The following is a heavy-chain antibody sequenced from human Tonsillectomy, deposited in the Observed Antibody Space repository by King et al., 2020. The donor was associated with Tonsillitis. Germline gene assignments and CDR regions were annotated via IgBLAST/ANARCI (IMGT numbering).Heavy chain of an antibody. J-gene: IGHJ4*02. D-gene: IGHD2-15*01. CDR3: ARSGGWAYFDY. CDR2: IYSDGRT. Sequence: VQLVESGGGLVQPGGSLRLSCAASGFTVSSNYMGWVRQPPGKGLEWGSVIYSDGRTYYADSVKGRFTISRDNSKNTLYLQMNGLRAEDTAVYYCARSGGWAYFDYWGQGTLVTVSS. CDR1: GFTVSSNY. V-gene: IGHV3-66*01.